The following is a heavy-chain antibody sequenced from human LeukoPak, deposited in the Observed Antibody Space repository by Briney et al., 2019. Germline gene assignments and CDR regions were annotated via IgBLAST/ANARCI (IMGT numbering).Heavy chain of an antibody. Sequence: GASVKVSCKASGYTFTGYYMHWVRQAPGQGLEWMGWINPNSGGTNYAQKFQGRVTMTRDTSTSTAYMELSRLRSDDTAVYYCARTPVEMATIDYWGQGTLVTVSS. V-gene: IGHV1-2*02. CDR3: ARTPVEMATIDY. CDR2: INPNSGGT. CDR1: GYTFTGYY. J-gene: IGHJ4*02. D-gene: IGHD5-24*01.